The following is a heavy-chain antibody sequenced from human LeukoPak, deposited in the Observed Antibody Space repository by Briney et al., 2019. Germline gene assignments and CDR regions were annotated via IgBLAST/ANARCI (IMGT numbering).Heavy chain of an antibody. J-gene: IGHJ4*02. CDR3: ARVWYDFLTGYYSLDY. V-gene: IGHV3-11*01. CDR1: GLTFSDYY. Sequence: GGSLRLSCAASGLTFSDYYMSWIRQAPGKGLEWVSYISSSGSTIYYADSVKGRFTISRDNAKNSLYLQMNSLRAEDTAVYYCARVWYDFLTGYYSLDYWGQGTLVTVSS. D-gene: IGHD3-9*01. CDR2: ISSSGSTI.